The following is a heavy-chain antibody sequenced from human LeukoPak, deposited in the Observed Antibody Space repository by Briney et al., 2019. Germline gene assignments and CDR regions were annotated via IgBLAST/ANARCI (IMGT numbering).Heavy chain of an antibody. D-gene: IGHD3-9*01. CDR3: ARDRARYDILTGYYSYGMDV. Sequence: ASVKVSCKASGYTFTGYYMHWVRQAPGQGLEWMGWISPNSGGTNYAQRFQGWVTMTRDTSISTAYMELSRLRSDDTAVYYCARDRARYDILTGYYSYGMDVWGQGTTVTVSS. CDR1: GYTFTGYY. CDR2: ISPNSGGT. J-gene: IGHJ6*02. V-gene: IGHV1-2*04.